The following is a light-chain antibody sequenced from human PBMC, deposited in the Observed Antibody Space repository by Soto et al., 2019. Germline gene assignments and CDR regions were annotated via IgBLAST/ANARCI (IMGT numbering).Light chain of an antibody. Sequence: EIVMTQSPATLSVSPGERATLSCWASQSVNSNLAWYQKKPGQAPRPLIFGASTRATGIPVRFSGSGSGTEFTLTISSVQSEDSAVYYCQQYNNWPYTFGQGTKLEIK. CDR1: QSVNSN. V-gene: IGKV3-15*01. CDR3: QQYNNWPYT. J-gene: IGKJ2*01. CDR2: GAS.